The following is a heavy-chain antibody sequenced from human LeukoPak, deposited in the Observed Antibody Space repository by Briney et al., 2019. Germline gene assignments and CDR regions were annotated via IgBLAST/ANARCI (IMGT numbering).Heavy chain of an antibody. CDR3: ASPGAVVPTSGTTSDV. CDR2: ISWNSGSI. D-gene: IGHD2-2*01. V-gene: IGHV3-9*01. J-gene: IGHJ3*01. CDR1: GFTFDDYA. Sequence: GGSLRLSCAASGFTFDDYAMHWVRQAPGKGLEWVSGISWNSGSIGYVDSVQGRFTISRDNAKNSLYLQMNSLRAEDTAVYYCASPGAVVPTSGTTSDVWGQGTMVTVSS.